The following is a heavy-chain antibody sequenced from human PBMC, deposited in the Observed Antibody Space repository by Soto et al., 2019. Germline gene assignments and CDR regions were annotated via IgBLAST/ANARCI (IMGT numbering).Heavy chain of an antibody. CDR3: ARGSWSNFPRY. J-gene: IGHJ4*02. V-gene: IGHV4-39*07. CDR2: IYYSGST. D-gene: IGHD4-4*01. Sequence: SETLSLTCTVSGGSISSSSYYWGWIRQPPGKGLEWIGSIYYSGSTYYNPSLKSRVTISVDTSKNQFSLKLSSVTAADTAVYYCARGSWSNFPRYWGQGTLVTVSS. CDR1: GGSISSSSYY.